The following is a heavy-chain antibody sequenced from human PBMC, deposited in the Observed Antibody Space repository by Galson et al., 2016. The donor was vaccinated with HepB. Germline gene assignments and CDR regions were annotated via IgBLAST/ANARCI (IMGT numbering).Heavy chain of an antibody. D-gene: IGHD3-10*01. J-gene: IGHJ6*02. V-gene: IGHV1-69*01. CDR3: AAGFSKPTRGLGESMDV. CDR1: GGTLSSGA. Sequence: QSGAEVKKPGESLKISCKASGGTLSSGAISWVRQAPGQGLEWLGGSIPMFLTTNYAQRFQGRVTITADESTRTVYMELKSLRSGDTAVYYCAAGFSKPTRGLGESMDVWGQGTTVTVSS. CDR2: SIPMFLTT.